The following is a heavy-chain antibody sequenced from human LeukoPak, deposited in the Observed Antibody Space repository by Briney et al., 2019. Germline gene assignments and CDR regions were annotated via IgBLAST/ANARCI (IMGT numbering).Heavy chain of an antibody. CDR1: GGSISSGGYS. CDR3: ARVGRSGGSRWTGWFDP. CDR2: IYHSGST. J-gene: IGHJ5*02. V-gene: IGHV4-30-2*01. D-gene: IGHD2-15*01. Sequence: SETLSLTCAVSGGSISSGGYSWSWIRQPPGKGLEWIGYIYHSGSTYYNPSLKSRVTISVDRSKNQFSLKLSSVTAADTAVYYCARVGRSGGSRWTGWFDPWGQGTLVTVSS.